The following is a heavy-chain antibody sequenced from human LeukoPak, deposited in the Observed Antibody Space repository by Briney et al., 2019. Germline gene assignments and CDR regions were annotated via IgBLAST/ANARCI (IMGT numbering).Heavy chain of an antibody. Sequence: SETLSLTCTVSGDSMTGTSHFWDWIRQPPGKGLEWIGSIYYRGSTYYNPSLKSRVTISVDTSKNQFSLKLSSVTVADTAVYYCARDKIVVVPAAISSRRSYYMDVWGKGTTVTVSS. CDR3: ARDKIVVVPAAISSRRSYYMDV. J-gene: IGHJ6*03. V-gene: IGHV4-39*07. CDR1: GDSMTGTSHF. D-gene: IGHD2-2*02. CDR2: IYYRGST.